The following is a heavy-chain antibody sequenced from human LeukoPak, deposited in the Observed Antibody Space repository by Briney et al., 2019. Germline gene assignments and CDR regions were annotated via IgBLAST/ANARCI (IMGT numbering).Heavy chain of an antibody. J-gene: IGHJ6*03. CDR3: AKEGDSSGYYLNYYYYYMDV. CDR1: GFTFSSYG. CDR2: ISYDGSNK. Sequence: GGSLRLSCAASGFTFSSYGMHWVRQAPGKGLEWVAVISYDGSNKYYADSVKGRFTISRDNSKNTLYLQMNSLRAEDTAVYYCAKEGDSSGYYLNYYYYYMDVWGKGTTVTISS. V-gene: IGHV3-30*18. D-gene: IGHD3-22*01.